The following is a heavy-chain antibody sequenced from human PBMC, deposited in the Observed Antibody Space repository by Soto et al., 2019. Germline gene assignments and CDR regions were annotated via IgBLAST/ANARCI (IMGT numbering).Heavy chain of an antibody. CDR2: IYYSGST. D-gene: IGHD1-1*01. CDR3: AAGGLHPFTNYYYGMDV. CDR1: GGSISSGGYY. Sequence: PSETLSLTCTVSGGSISSGGYYWIWIRHHPGKGLEWIGYIYYSGSTYYNPSLKSRVTISVDTSKNQFSLKLSSVTAADTAVYYCAAGGLHPFTNYYYGMDVWGQGTTVTVSS. V-gene: IGHV4-31*03. J-gene: IGHJ6*02.